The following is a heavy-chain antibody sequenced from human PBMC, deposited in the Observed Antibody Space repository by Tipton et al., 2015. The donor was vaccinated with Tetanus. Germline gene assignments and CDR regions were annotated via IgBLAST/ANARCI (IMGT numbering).Heavy chain of an antibody. Sequence: TLSLTCALYGGSFSDYYWTWIRQPPGKGLEWIGEIHPSGIINYSPSLQSRVTMLVETSENQFSLRLTSVTAADTAIYYCARIGWLQQNKPAFDIWGQGTVVTVSS. D-gene: IGHD6-19*01. CDR1: GGSFSDYY. CDR2: IHPSGII. J-gene: IGHJ3*02. V-gene: IGHV4-34*01. CDR3: ARIGWLQQNKPAFDI.